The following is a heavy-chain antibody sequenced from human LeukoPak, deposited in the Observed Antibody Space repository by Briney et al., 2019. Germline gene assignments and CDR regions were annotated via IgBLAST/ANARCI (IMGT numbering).Heavy chain of an antibody. CDR3: IYGYTLDF. V-gene: IGHV3-53*01. J-gene: IGHJ4*02. CDR2: IYSGGST. CDR1: GFTVSSTY. D-gene: IGHD5-18*01. Sequence: GGSLRLSCAASGFTVSSTYMNWVRQAPGKGLEWVSVIYSGGSTNYADSVKGRFAISRDNSKNTLYLQMNSLRAEDTAVYYCIYGYTLDFWGQGTLVTVSS.